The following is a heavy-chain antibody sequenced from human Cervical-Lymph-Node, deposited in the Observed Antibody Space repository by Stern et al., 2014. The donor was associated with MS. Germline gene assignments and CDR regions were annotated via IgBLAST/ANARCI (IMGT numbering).Heavy chain of an antibody. V-gene: IGHV4-31*03. Sequence: QLQLQESGPGLVKPSQTLSLSCTVSGAPISSGGYYWTWIRQLPGKGLEWVGYIHHSGATFYNPSLQSRVTISVDTSQNQFFLHLSSVTAADAAVYYCAAIGPLMEGAAFDIWGQGTMVTVSS. CDR3: AAIGPLMEGAAFDI. CDR2: IHHSGAT. J-gene: IGHJ3*02. D-gene: IGHD3-16*01. CDR1: GAPISSGGYY.